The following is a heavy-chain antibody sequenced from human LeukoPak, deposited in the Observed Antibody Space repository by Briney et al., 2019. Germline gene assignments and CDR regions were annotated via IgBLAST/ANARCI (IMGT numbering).Heavy chain of an antibody. J-gene: IGHJ4*02. CDR1: QFTFSDYY. CDR2: ISTSGGTI. V-gene: IGHV3-11*01. CDR3: ARRSGSSSTPFDY. Sequence: GGSLRLSCAASQFTFSDYYMSWIRQAPGKGLEWVSYISTSGGTIYYGDSVKGRFTISRDNAKNSLYLQMNSLRAEDTAVYYCARRSGSSSTPFDYWGQGTLVTVSS. D-gene: IGHD1-26*01.